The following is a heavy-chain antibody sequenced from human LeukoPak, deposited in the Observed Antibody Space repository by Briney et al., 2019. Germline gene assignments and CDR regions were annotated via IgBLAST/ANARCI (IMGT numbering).Heavy chain of an antibody. D-gene: IGHD4-11*01. CDR3: ASAPACEAINQRLPCFDY. CDR1: GGSFSSYY. V-gene: IGHV4-59*01. Sequence: SETLSLTCAASGGSFSSYYWSWIRQPPGKGLEWIGYIYYSGSTNYNPSPKSRVSISVDTAKNQFSLKLSSVTAADTAVYYCASAPACEAINQRLPCFDYWGQGTLVTVSS. CDR2: IYYSGST. J-gene: IGHJ4*02.